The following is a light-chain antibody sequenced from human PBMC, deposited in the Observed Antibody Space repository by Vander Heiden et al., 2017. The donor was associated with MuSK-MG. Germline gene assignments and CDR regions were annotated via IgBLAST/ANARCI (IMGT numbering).Light chain of an antibody. CDR3: KQTSNWPPT. CDR2: DAS. Sequence: EMVLTPSPPTLSLSPGERATLSCRPSQIVSSYLGWYQQKPGQAPRLLIYDASNRATGIQARLSGGGSGTDFNIPLSSLEPEDVAVYHCKQTSNWPPTFGQGTRLEIK. J-gene: IGKJ5*01. CDR1: QIVSSY. V-gene: IGKV3-11*01.